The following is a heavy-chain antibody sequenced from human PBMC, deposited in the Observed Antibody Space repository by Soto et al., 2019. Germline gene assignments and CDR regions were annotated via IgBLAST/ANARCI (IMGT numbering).Heavy chain of an antibody. V-gene: IGHV1-69*06. D-gene: IGHD2-15*01. J-gene: IGHJ5*02. CDR1: GGTFSSYS. CDR2: IIPLFGTA. Sequence: SVKVSCNASGGTFSSYSISWVRQAPGQGLEWLGGIIPLFGTANYAQKFKGRLTITADKSTRTTYMERSGLTSEDTAVYYCERSDERCYTYWAWFDTWGQGTLVTVSS. CDR3: ERSDERCYTYWAWFDT.